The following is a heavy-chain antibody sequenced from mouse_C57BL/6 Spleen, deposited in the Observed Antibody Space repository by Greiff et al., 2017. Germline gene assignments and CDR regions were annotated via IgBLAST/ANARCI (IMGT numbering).Heavy chain of an antibody. CDR2: IDPETGGT. CDR1: GYTFTDYE. Sequence: QVQLQQSGAELVRPGASVTLSCKASGYTFTDYEMHWVKQTPVHGLEWIGAIDPETGGTAYNQKFKGKAILTADKSSSTAYMELRSLTSEDSAVYYCTRGGRGLYYFDYWGQGTTLTVSS. D-gene: IGHD3-3*01. V-gene: IGHV1-15*01. CDR3: TRGGRGLYYFDY. J-gene: IGHJ2*01.